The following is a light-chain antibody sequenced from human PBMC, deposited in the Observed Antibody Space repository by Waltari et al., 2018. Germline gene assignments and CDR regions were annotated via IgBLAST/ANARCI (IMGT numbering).Light chain of an antibody. CDR1: SGHSDYA. Sequence: HLVPTQSPSASASLGASVKLPCTLRSGHSDYAIAWPQQQPGKGPRYLMKLNSDGSHNKGDGIPDRFAGSSSGAERYLTISSLQSEDEADYYCHAWRSGILVFAGGTKLTVL. CDR2: LNSDGSH. CDR3: HAWRSGILV. J-gene: IGLJ2*01. V-gene: IGLV4-69*01.